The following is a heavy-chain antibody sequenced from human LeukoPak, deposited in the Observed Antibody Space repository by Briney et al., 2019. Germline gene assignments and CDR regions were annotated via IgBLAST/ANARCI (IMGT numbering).Heavy chain of an antibody. CDR1: GFTFSSSA. D-gene: IGHD6-13*01. CDR3: AKDREPGIAAAGTVSDY. V-gene: IGHV3-23*01. J-gene: IGHJ4*02. Sequence: GGSLRLSCAASGFTFSSSAMSWVRQAPGKGLEWVSAISASGASTYYADSVKGRFTISRDSSKNTLYLQMNSLRAEDTAIYYCAKDREPGIAAAGTVSDYWGQGTLVTVSS. CDR2: ISASGAST.